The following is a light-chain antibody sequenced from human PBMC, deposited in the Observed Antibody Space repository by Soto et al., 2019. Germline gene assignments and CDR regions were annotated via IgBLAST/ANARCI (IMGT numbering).Light chain of an antibody. J-gene: IGLJ2*01. CDR1: SSDIGSYDL. CDR3: CSYTSSNTLV. V-gene: IGLV2-23*02. CDR2: EVN. Sequence: QSVLTQPASVSGSPGQSITISCTGASSDIGSYDLVSWYQQNPGKTPRLIIYEVNKRPWGFSNRFSGSKSGNTASLTISGLQAEDEADYYCCSYTSSNTLVFGGGTKLTVL.